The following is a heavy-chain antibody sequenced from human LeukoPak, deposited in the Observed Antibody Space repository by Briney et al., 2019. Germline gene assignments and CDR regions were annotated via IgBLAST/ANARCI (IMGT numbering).Heavy chain of an antibody. V-gene: IGHV1-18*01. D-gene: IGHD1-14*01. CDR3: AGEKNTRGTPISYAFDL. CDR2: ISAYNGNT. J-gene: IGHJ3*01. CDR1: GYTFTSYG. Sequence: ASVKVSCKASGYTFTSYGISWVRQAPGQGLEWMGWISAYNGNTNYAQKLQGRVTMTTDTSTSTAYMELRSLRSDDTAVYYCAGEKNTRGTPISYAFDLWGQGTMVTVSS.